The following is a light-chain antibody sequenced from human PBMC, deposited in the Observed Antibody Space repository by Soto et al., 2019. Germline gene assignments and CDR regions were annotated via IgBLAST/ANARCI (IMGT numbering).Light chain of an antibody. J-gene: IGKJ5*01. Sequence: EVVMTQSPATLSVSPGERATLSCRASESVSNFLAWYQQKPGQAPRLLIYDASNRATGIPVRFSGSGSGTDFTLTISSLEPEDFGLYYCQQRSDWFTFGQGTRLEIK. CDR3: QQRSDWFT. CDR2: DAS. CDR1: ESVSNF. V-gene: IGKV3-11*01.